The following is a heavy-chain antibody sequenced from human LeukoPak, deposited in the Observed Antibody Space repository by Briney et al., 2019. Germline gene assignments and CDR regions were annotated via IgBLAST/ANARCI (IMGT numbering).Heavy chain of an antibody. CDR2: ISAYNGNT. CDR1: GYTFTSYG. Sequence: ASVKVSCKASGYTFTSYGISWVRQAPGQGLEWMGWISAYNGNTNYAQKLQGRVTMTTDTSTSTAYMELRSLRSDDTAVYYCARGEETYHYSSSWFSIDYWGQGTLVTVSS. D-gene: IGHD6-13*01. J-gene: IGHJ4*02. V-gene: IGHV1-18*01. CDR3: ARGEETYHYSSSWFSIDY.